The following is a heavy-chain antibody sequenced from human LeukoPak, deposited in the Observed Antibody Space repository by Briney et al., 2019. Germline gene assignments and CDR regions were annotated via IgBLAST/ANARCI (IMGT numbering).Heavy chain of an antibody. CDR1: GFTFRSYS. CDR3: ARAAPYYYDSSGYSAFDS. Sequence: GGSLRLSCAASGFTFRSYSMHWVRQAPGKGLEWASYISSTGSTIYYADSVKGRFTISRDNAKNSLYLQMNSLRDEDTAVYYCARAAPYYYDSSGYSAFDSWGQGTMVTVSA. J-gene: IGHJ3*02. V-gene: IGHV3-48*02. D-gene: IGHD3-22*01. CDR2: ISSTGSTI.